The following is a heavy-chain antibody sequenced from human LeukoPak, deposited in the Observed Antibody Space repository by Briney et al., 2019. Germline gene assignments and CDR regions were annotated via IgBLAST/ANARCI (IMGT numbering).Heavy chain of an antibody. D-gene: IGHD6-13*01. CDR3: ARGYSSSWCGVSHFGY. Sequence: PSETLSLTCTVSGGSISSYYWSWIRQPPGKGLEWIGYIYYSGSTNYNPSPKSRVTISVDTSKNQFSLKLSSVTAADTAVYYCARGYSSSWCGVSHFGYWGQGTLVTVSS. CDR1: GGSISSYY. J-gene: IGHJ4*02. V-gene: IGHV4-59*01. CDR2: IYYSGST.